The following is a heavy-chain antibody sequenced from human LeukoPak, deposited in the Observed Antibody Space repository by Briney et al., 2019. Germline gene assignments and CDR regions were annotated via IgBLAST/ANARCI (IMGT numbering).Heavy chain of an antibody. J-gene: IGHJ4*02. CDR3: ASSTTYYYDSSGSDLDY. V-gene: IGHV4-30-4*08. D-gene: IGHD3-22*01. CDR2: IYYSGSP. Sequence: SQTLSLTCTVSGGSISSGDYYWSWIRQPPGTGLEGIGYIYYSGSPYYNPSLKSRVTISVDTSKNQFSLKLSSVTAADTAVYYCASSTTYYYDSSGSDLDYWGQGTLVTVSS. CDR1: GGSISSGDYY.